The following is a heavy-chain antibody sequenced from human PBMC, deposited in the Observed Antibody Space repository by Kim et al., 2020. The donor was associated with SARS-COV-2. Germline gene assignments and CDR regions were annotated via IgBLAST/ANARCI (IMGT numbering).Heavy chain of an antibody. CDR1: GFAVNNNY. Sequence: GGSLRLSCAASGFAVNNNYMTWVRQAPEKGLEWVSVIYSGGSTYYADSVKGRFTISRDNSRNTLYLQMNSLRVEDTAVYFCARDHNWSSGTYFYGMDVWGRGTTVTVYS. J-gene: IGHJ6*02. CDR3: ARDHNWSSGTYFYGMDV. V-gene: IGHV3-53*01. CDR2: IYSGGST. D-gene: IGHD1-26*01.